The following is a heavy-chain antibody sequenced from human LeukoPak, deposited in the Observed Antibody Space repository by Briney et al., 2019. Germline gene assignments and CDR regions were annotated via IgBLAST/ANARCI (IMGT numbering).Heavy chain of an antibody. CDR2: IYYSGST. V-gene: IGHV4-59*01. Sequence: SETLSLTCTVSGGSISSYYWSWIRQPPGKGLEWIGYIYYSGSTNYNPSLKSRVTISVDTSKNQFSLKLSSVTAADTAVYYCAGALNLEAHVFQPGWELPLPDAFDIWGQGTMVTVSS. CDR3: AGALNLEAHVFQPGWELPLPDAFDI. D-gene: IGHD1-26*01. J-gene: IGHJ3*02. CDR1: GGSISSYY.